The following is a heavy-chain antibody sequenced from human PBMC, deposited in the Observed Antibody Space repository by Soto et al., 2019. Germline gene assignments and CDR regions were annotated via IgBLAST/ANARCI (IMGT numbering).Heavy chain of an antibody. CDR2: MEPSRGKT. J-gene: IGHJ4*02. D-gene: IGHD3-10*01. CDR3: ARGVTAGVDY. V-gene: IGHV1-8*01. CDR1: GYCFTSRA. Sequence: ASVKFSCKASGYCFTSRAINWVRQTTGQGFGWMGWMEPSRGKTGYAQRFQDRVTMTRDTSINTAYMELRSLTSDDTAFYYCARGVTAGVDYWGQGTLVTVSS.